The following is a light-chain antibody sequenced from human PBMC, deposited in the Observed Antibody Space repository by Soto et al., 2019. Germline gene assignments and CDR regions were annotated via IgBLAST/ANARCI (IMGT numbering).Light chain of an antibody. CDR2: GAS. CDR3: QQYGDSPWT. Sequence: EVVLTQSPGTLSLSTVERATLSCMASQSVGSIYLAWYQQKPGQAPRLLIYGASSRATGIPDRFSGSGSGTDFTLTISRLEPEDFAVYYCQQYGDSPWTFGQGTKVDI. V-gene: IGKV3-20*01. J-gene: IGKJ1*01. CDR1: QSVGSIY.